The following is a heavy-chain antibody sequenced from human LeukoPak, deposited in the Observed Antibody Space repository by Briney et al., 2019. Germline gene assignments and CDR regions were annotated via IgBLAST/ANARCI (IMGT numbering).Heavy chain of an antibody. CDR1: GYTFTGYY. J-gene: IGHJ6*02. D-gene: IGHD5-18*01. Sequence: ASVKVSCKASGYTFTGYYMHWVRQAAGQGLEWMGWINPNSGGTNYPQKFQGRVTMTRDTSISTAYMEVSRLRSDDTAVYYCARDIVHTAMDPPSDYYYYGMDVWGQGTTVTVSS. V-gene: IGHV1-2*02. CDR2: INPNSGGT. CDR3: ARDIVHTAMDPPSDYYYYGMDV.